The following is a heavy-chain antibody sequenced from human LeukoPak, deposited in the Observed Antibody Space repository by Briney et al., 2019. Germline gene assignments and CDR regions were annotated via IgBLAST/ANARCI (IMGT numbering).Heavy chain of an antibody. D-gene: IGHD3-3*01. V-gene: IGHV1-2*02. Sequence: GASVKVSCKASRYTLTGYYMHWVRQAPAQGLDWMGWINPNSGGTNYAQKFQGRVTMTRDTSISTAYMELSSLRSADTAVYYCARVYADTIFGVTFDHWGQGTLVTVSS. CDR1: RYTLTGYY. J-gene: IGHJ5*02. CDR2: INPNSGGT. CDR3: ARVYADTIFGVTFDH.